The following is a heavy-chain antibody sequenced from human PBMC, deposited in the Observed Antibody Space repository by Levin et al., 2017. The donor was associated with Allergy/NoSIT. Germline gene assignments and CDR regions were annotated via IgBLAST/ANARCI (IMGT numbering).Heavy chain of an antibody. CDR3: ARAEVGSEH. CDR1: GGSISSGSYY. D-gene: IGHD3-10*01. J-gene: IGHJ4*02. CDR2: IYSSGSA. V-gene: IGHV4-61*02. Sequence: PLETLSLTCKVSGGSISSGSYYWSWIRQPAAKGLEWIGRIYSSGSANYNPSLKSRVTISVDTSKNQFSLKLSSVTAADTAVYYCARAEVGSEHWGQGTLVTVSS.